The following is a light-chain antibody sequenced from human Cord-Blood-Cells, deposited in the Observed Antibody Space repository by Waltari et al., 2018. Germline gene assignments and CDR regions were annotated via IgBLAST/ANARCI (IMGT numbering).Light chain of an antibody. Sequence: SYELTQPLSVSVALGQTARSTCGGNHIGSKNAHWYQQKPGQAPVLVIYRDSNRPSGIPERFSGSNSGNTATLTISRAQAGDEADYYCQVWDSSTVVFGGGTKLTVL. CDR3: QVWDSSTVV. CDR2: RDS. J-gene: IGLJ2*01. CDR1: HIGSKN. V-gene: IGLV3-9*01.